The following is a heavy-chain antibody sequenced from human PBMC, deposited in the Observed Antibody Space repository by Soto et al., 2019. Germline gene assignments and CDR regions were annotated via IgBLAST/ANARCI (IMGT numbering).Heavy chain of an antibody. CDR2: ISAYNGNT. D-gene: IGHD3-22*01. CDR3: AREYYYDSSGYPQPHFDY. Sequence: GASVKVSCKASGYTFTSYGISWGRQAPGQGLEWMGWISAYNGNTNYAQKLQGRVTMTTDTSTSTAYMELRSLRPDDTAVYYCAREYYYDSSGYPQPHFDYWGQGTLVTVSS. V-gene: IGHV1-18*01. CDR1: GYTFTSYG. J-gene: IGHJ4*02.